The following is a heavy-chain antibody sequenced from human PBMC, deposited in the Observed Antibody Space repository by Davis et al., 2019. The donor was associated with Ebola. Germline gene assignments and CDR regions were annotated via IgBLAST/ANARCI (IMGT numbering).Heavy chain of an antibody. V-gene: IGHV3-7*03. CDR3: ARVRTEYSYDSRGYYRYYDYYGMDV. D-gene: IGHD3-22*01. CDR1: EFIFSSYW. Sequence: GGSLRLSCAASEFIFSSYWMSWVRQAPGKGLEWVANIKEDGSEKYYLDSVKGRFSISRDNAKGSLFLQMNSLRGEDTAVYYLARVRTEYSYDSRGYYRYYDYYGMDVWGQGTTVTVSS. CDR2: IKEDGSEK. J-gene: IGHJ6*02.